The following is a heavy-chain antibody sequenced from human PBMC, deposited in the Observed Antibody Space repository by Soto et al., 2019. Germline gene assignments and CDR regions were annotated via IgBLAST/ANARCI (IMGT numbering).Heavy chain of an antibody. J-gene: IGHJ4*02. CDR3: AKGGWSPYYFDY. D-gene: IGHD6-19*01. Sequence: EVQLLESGGGLVQPGGSLRLSCAASGLTFSSYAMSWVRQAPGKGLEWVSAISGSGGSTYYADSVKGRFTISRDNSKNTLYLQMNSLRAEDTAVYYCAKGGWSPYYFDYWGQGTLVTVSS. V-gene: IGHV3-23*01. CDR1: GLTFSSYA. CDR2: ISGSGGST.